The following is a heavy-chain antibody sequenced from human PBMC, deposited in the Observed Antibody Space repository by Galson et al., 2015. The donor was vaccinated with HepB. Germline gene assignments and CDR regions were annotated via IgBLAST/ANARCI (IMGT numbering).Heavy chain of an antibody. V-gene: IGHV1-69*13. Sequence: SVKVSCKASGGTFSSYAITWMRQAPGQGLEWLGGIKPTLHTAHYAQKFQGRVTITADESTSTAYMELSSLRSEDTAVYFCARDRYFDSSSDYYESEIWGQGTLVTVSS. CDR3: ARDRYFDSSSDYYESEI. D-gene: IGHD3-22*01. CDR1: GGTFSSYA. CDR2: IKPTLHTA. J-gene: IGHJ4*02.